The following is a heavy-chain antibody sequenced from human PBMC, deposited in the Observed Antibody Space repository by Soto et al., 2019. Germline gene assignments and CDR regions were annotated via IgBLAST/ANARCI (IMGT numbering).Heavy chain of an antibody. J-gene: IGHJ5*02. Sequence: SETLSLTCTVSGGSISSSSYYWGWIRQPPGKGLEWIGSIYYSGSTYYNPSLKSRVTISVDTSKNQFSLKLSSVTAADTAVYYCARLSGSYYGENWFDPWGQGTLVTVSS. CDR2: IYYSGST. D-gene: IGHD1-26*01. CDR1: GGSISSSSYY. CDR3: ARLSGSYYGENWFDP. V-gene: IGHV4-39*01.